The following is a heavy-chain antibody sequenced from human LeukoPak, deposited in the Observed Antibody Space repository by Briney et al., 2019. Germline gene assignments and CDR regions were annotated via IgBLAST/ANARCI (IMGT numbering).Heavy chain of an antibody. V-gene: IGHV4-34*12. Sequence: SETLSLTCAVYGVSFSGYYWSWLRQPPGKGLEGFGEIIHSGSNNYTPSLKSRVTISVDTSKNQFSLKLISVTAAHTAVFFCERQKGWLLPANWFDPWGQGTLVTVSS. D-gene: IGHD3-22*01. CDR2: IIHSGSN. CDR1: GVSFSGYY. CDR3: ERQKGWLLPANWFDP. J-gene: IGHJ5*02.